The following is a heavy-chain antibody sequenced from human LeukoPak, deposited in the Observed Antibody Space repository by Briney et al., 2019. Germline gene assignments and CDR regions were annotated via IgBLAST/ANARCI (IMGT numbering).Heavy chain of an antibody. CDR2: IKQDGSER. D-gene: IGHD6-19*01. V-gene: IGHV3-7*03. CDR1: GFTFSSYW. CDR3: ATGAGCGY. J-gene: IGHJ4*02. Sequence: GGSLRLSCAASGFTFSSYWMTWVRQAPGKGLEWVANIKQDGSERNYVDSVKGRFTISRDNAKNSLYLQMNTLRAEDTAVYYCATGAGCGYWGQGTLVTVSS.